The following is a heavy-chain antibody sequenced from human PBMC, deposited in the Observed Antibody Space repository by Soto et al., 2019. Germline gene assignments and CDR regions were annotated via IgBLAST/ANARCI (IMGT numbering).Heavy chain of an antibody. CDR3: VHRRIMITFGGVYDGFDI. V-gene: IGHV2-5*02. CDR1: GFSLSTSGVG. CDR2: IYWDDDK. J-gene: IGHJ3*02. D-gene: IGHD3-16*01. Sequence: QITLKESGPTLVKPTQTLTLTCTFSGFSLSTSGVGVGWIRQPPGKALEWLALIYWDDDKRYRPSLKSRLTITKDSSKNQVVLTMTNMDPVDTATYYCVHRRIMITFGGVYDGFDIWGQGTMVTVSS.